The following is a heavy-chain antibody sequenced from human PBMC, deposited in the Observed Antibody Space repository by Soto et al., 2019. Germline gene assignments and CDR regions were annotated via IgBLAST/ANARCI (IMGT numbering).Heavy chain of an antibody. V-gene: IGHV3-23*01. Sequence: GGSLRLSCAASGFTFSSYAMSWVRQAPGKGLEWVSAISGSGGSTYYADSVKGRLTISRDNSKNTLYLQMNSLRAEDTAVYYCAKVPTITMIVVVPSWFDPWGQGTLVTSPQ. CDR3: AKVPTITMIVVVPSWFDP. D-gene: IGHD3-22*01. J-gene: IGHJ5*02. CDR1: GFTFSSYA. CDR2: ISGSGGST.